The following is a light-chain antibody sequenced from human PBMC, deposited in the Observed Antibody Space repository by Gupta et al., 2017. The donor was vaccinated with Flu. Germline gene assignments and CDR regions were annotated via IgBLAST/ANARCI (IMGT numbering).Light chain of an antibody. J-gene: IGLJ2*01. CDR1: ALSKKS. Sequence: SYDLTHAPSVSVSAGQTAKMTGSGAALSKKSNSWFQQKPGQAPVWVIEKDTERPSGITERYPGYNSGTSVTWAIRGVQAEDEADDYWTASDNSESCYLFGGGTKLTVL. CDR2: KDT. V-gene: IGLV3-25*03. CDR3: TASDNSESCYL.